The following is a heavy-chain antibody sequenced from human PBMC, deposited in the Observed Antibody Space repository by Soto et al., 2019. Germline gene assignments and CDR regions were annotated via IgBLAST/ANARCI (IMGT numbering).Heavy chain of an antibody. J-gene: IGHJ4*02. CDR1: GFTVSSNY. CDR2: IYSGGSP. V-gene: IGHV3-66*01. D-gene: IGHD2-2*01. CDR3: ARGDCSSTGCYVLYY. Sequence: GGSLRLSCAGSGFTVSSNYMTWVRQAPGKGLEWASGIYSGGSPSYADSGKDRFTISRDNSRNTLHLQMSSLRAEDTAVYYCARGDCSSTGCYVLYYWGQGTLVTVSS.